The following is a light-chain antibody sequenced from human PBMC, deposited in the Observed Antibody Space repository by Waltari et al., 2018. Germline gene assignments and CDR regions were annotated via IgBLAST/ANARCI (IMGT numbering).Light chain of an antibody. CDR1: QSVLYSSNNKNY. V-gene: IGKV4-1*01. J-gene: IGKJ4*01. CDR3: QQYYTTPLT. CDR2: WAS. Sequence: DIVMTQSPDSLAVSLGERATINCKSSQSVLYSSNNKNYLAWYQQKPGQPPELLIYWASTRESGVPDRCSGSGSGTDFTHTISSLQAEDVAVYYCQQYYTTPLTFGGGTKVEIK.